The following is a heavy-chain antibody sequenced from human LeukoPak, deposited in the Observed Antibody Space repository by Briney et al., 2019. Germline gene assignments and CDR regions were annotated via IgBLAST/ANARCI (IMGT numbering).Heavy chain of an antibody. V-gene: IGHV3-21*01. CDR1: GFTFSSYS. J-gene: IGHJ6*03. CDR3: ARDYGDFPYYYMDV. CDR2: ISSSSSYI. Sequence: PGGSLRLSCAASGFTFSSYSMNWVRQAPGKGLEWVSSISSSSSYIYYADSVKGRFTISRDNAKNSLYLQMNSLRAEDTAVYYCARDYGDFPYYYMDVWGKGTTVTVSS. D-gene: IGHD4-17*01.